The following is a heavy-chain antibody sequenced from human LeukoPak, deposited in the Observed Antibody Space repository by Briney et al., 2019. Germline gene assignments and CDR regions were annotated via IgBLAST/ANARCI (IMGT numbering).Heavy chain of an antibody. CDR1: GGSISSYY. J-gene: IGHJ5*02. CDR3: ARDRTEITVRGSHNWFDP. CDR2: FYTSGNT. Sequence: KPSETLSLTCTVSGGSISSYYWSWIRQPAGKGLEWIGRFYTSGNTNYNPALKSRVTMSVDTSKNQFSLKLSSVTAADTAVYYCARDRTEITVRGSHNWFDPRGQGTLVTVSS. D-gene: IGHD4-11*01. V-gene: IGHV4-4*07.